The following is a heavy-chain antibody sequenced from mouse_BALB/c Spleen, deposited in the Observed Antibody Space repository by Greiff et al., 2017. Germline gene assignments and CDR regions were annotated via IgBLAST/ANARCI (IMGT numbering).Heavy chain of an antibody. D-gene: IGHD2-4*01. CDR2: ISSGGSYT. V-gene: IGHV5-6*02. J-gene: IGHJ3*01. Sequence: DVMLVESGGDLVKPGGSLKLSCAASGFTFSSYGMSWVRQTPDKRLEWVATISSGGSYTYYPDSVKGRFTISRDNAKNTLYLQMSSLKSEDTAMYYCARHGDDYDGRGFAYWGQGTLVTVSA. CDR1: GFTFSSYG. CDR3: ARHGDDYDGRGFAY.